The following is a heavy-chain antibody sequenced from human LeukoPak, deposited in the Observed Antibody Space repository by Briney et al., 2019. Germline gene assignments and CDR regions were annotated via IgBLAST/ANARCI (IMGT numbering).Heavy chain of an antibody. CDR3: ARAADYYDSSGECYFDY. D-gene: IGHD3-22*01. J-gene: IGHJ4*02. CDR1: GGSISSGGYY. V-gene: IGHV4-31*03. CDR2: IYYSGST. Sequence: SQTLSLTCTVSGGSISSGGYYWSWIRQHLGKGLEWIGYIYYSGSTYYNPSLKSRVTISVDTSKNQFSLKLSSVTAADTAVYYCARAADYYDSSGECYFDYWGQGTLVTVSS.